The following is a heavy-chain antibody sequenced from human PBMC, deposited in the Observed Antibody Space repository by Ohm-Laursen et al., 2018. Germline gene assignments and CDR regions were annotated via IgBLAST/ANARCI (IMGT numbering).Heavy chain of an antibody. J-gene: IGHJ4*02. D-gene: IGHD6-13*01. CDR3: ARGGIAAGPFDY. Sequence: SVKVSCKASGGTFSSYAISWVRQAPGQGLEWMGGIIPIFGTANYAQKFQGRVTITADKSTSTAYMELSSLRSEDTAVYYCARGGIAAGPFDYWGQGTLVTVSS. CDR1: GGTFSSYA. CDR2: IIPIFGTA. V-gene: IGHV1-69*06.